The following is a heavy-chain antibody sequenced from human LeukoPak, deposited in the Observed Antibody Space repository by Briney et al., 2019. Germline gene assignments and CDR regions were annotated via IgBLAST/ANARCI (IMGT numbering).Heavy chain of an antibody. V-gene: IGHV4-59*08. CDR3: ARKRYDDPYFFDY. CDR2: IYYIGST. Sequence: PSETLSLTCTVSGGSISTYYWSWVRQPPGKGLEWIGCIYYIGSTNYNPSLKSRVSISVDTSKNQFSLKLSSVTAADTAVYYCARKRYDDPYFFDYWGQGTLVTVSS. D-gene: IGHD3-22*01. CDR1: GGSISTYY. J-gene: IGHJ4*02.